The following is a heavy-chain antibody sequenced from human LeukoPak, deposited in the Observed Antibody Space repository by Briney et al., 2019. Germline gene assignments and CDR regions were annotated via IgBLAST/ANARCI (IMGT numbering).Heavy chain of an antibody. J-gene: IGHJ4*02. CDR2: ISGSGGST. V-gene: IGHV3-23*01. Sequence: PGGSLRLSCAASGFTFSSYAMSWVRQAPGKGLEWVSAISGSGGSTYYADSVRGRFTISRDNSKNALYLQMNSLRVEDTAVYYCAIDPNWGTHSWGQGVLVTVSS. CDR3: AIDPNWGTHS. D-gene: IGHD7-27*01. CDR1: GFTFSSYA.